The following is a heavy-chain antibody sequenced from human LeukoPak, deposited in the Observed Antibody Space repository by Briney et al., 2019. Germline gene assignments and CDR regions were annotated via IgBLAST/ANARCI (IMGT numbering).Heavy chain of an antibody. CDR2: ISGSGASI. CDR3: ARDEVGADTPFGDY. CDR1: GFTFSNYE. Sequence: PGGSLRLSCAASGFTFSNYEMNWVRQAPGKGLEWVSFISGSGASIYRADSVKGRFTISRDNAKNSLFLQMNSLRAEDTAVYYCARDEVGADTPFGDYWGPGILVTVSS. V-gene: IGHV3-48*03. J-gene: IGHJ4*02. D-gene: IGHD1-26*01.